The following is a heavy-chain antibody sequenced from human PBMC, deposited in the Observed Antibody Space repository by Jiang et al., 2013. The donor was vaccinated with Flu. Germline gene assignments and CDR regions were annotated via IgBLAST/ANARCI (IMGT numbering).Heavy chain of an antibody. CDR3: ARGAYFYHSSGYPFDQ. Sequence: GAEVKKPGASVKVSCKASGYTFSSYGINWVRQAPGQGLEWMGWISAYSGNTNYAQKLQGRVTMTTDTSTSTAYMELRSLRSEDTAVYFCARGAYFYHSSGYPFDQWGQGTLVTVSS. V-gene: IGHV1-18*01. CDR1: GYTFSSYG. D-gene: IGHD3-22*01. CDR2: ISAYSGNT. J-gene: IGHJ4*02.